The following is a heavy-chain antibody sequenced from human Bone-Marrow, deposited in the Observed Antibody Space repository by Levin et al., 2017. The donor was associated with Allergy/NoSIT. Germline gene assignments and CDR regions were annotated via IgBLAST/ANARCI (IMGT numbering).Heavy chain of an antibody. CDR2: ITWNNNRL. CDR3: AKGGLLVLSGLDV. V-gene: IGHV3-9*01. CDR1: GFTFDDFA. Sequence: SLKISCAASGFTFDDFAMHWVRQPPGKGLEWVSGITWNNNRLGYADSVKGRFTISRDNAQNSLYLQMDSLRPEDTAVYYCAKGGLLVLSGLDVWGQGTTVIVSS. J-gene: IGHJ6*02. D-gene: IGHD3-16*01.